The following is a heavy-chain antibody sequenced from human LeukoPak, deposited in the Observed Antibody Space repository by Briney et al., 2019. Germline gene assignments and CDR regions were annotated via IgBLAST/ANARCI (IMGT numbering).Heavy chain of an antibody. D-gene: IGHD3-10*01. CDR3: AYGPSFDP. J-gene: IGHJ5*02. CDR2: FYSGGST. Sequence: PGGSLRPSCAASGFTVSSNYTSWVRHAPRKGLEWVSVFYSGGSTYYADSVKGRFTISRDNSKNTLYLQMNSLRAEDTDVYYCAYGPSFDPWGQGTLVTVSS. CDR1: GFTVSSNY. V-gene: IGHV3-53*01.